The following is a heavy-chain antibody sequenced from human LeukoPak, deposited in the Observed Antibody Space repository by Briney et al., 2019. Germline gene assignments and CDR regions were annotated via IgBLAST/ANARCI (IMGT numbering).Heavy chain of an antibody. CDR3: AAEIYGGNTDCCTFDF. J-gene: IGHJ3*01. V-gene: IGHV1-58*02. CDR2: IGVAGGNT. CDR1: GFTFSNSA. Sequence: SVKFSCKASGFTFSNSAIQWVRQARGQRLEWIGWIGVAGGNTNYAQTLQGRITITRDMSTSTAYMELTSLRSDDTAVYYCAAEIYGGNTDCCTFDFWGPGTPVTVSS. D-gene: IGHD4-23*01.